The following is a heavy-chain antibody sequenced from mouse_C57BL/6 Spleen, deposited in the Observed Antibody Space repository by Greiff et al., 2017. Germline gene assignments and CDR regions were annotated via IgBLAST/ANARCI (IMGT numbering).Heavy chain of an antibody. V-gene: IGHV1-15*01. J-gene: IGHJ2*01. D-gene: IGHD1-1*01. Sequence: QVQLQQSGAELVRPGASVTLSCKASGYTFTDYEMHWVKQTPVHGLEWIGAIDPETGGTAYNQKFKGKAILTADKSSSTAYMELRSLTSEDSAVYYCTRSITTVGYYFDYWGQGTTLTVSS. CDR3: TRSITTVGYYFDY. CDR1: GYTFTDYE. CDR2: IDPETGGT.